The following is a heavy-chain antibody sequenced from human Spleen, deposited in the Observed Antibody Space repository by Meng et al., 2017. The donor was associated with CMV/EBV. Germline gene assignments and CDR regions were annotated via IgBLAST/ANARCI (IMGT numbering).Heavy chain of an antibody. CDR1: GFTFDNYA. Sequence: GESLKISCAASGFTFDNYAMNWVRQAPGKGLEWVSSISSSSSYIYYADSVKGRFTISRDNAKNSLYLQMNSLRAEDTAVYYCAREVWDFWSGYYIYGPKIYGMDVWGQGTTVTVSS. D-gene: IGHD3-3*01. V-gene: IGHV3-21*01. CDR3: AREVWDFWSGYYIYGPKIYGMDV. J-gene: IGHJ6*02. CDR2: ISSSSSYI.